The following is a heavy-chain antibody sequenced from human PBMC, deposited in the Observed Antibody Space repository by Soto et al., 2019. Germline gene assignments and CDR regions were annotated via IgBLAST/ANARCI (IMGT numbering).Heavy chain of an antibody. CDR2: TFFKSKWHN. J-gene: IGHJ6*02. CDR3: VGVTCFRGMDV. Sequence: HVHLQQSGPGLVKPSQTLSLTCAISGDSVSSDTSAWIWIRQSPSRGLEWLGRTFFKSKWHNDYALSVKSRITISPDTSQNQFSLDLDSVTPEDTAVYYCVGVTCFRGMDVWGQGTPVTVSS. CDR1: GDSVSSDTSA. D-gene: IGHD2-21*01. V-gene: IGHV6-1*01.